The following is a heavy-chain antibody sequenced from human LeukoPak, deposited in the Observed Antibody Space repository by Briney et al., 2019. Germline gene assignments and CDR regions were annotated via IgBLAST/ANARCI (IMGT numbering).Heavy chain of an antibody. J-gene: IGHJ4*02. D-gene: IGHD2-15*01. CDR2: FYPGDSDT. CDR3: VRSRGYCTDGSCYDFDY. V-gene: IGHV5-51*01. CDR1: GYSVTSYW. Sequence: GESLQISCKGSGYSVTSYWIGWVRQMPGKGLGWMGSFYPGDSDTRYSPPFRGLVTISADKSISTAYLQWNTLQASDTAMYYCVRSRGYCTDGSCYDFDYWGQGTLVTVSS.